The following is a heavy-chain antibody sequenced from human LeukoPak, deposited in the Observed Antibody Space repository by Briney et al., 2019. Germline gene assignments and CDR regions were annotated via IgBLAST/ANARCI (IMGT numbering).Heavy chain of an antibody. D-gene: IGHD4-11*01. CDR1: GFTVSSNY. V-gene: IGHV3-66*02. CDR3: ARDLGVTTDY. CDR2: IYIGGST. J-gene: IGHJ4*02. Sequence: PGGSLRLSCAASGFTVSSNYMSWVRQAPGKGLEWVSGIYIGGSTYYADSVQGRFTISRENSKNTLYLQMNSLRAEDTAVYYCARDLGVTTDYWGQGTLVTVSS.